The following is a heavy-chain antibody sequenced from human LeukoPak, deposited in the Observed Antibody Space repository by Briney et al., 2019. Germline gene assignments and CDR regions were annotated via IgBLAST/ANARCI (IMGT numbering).Heavy chain of an antibody. Sequence: ASVKVSCKASGYTFTSYDINWVRQATGQGLEWMGWMNPNSGNTNYAQKLQGRVTMTTDTSTSTAYMELRSLRSDDTAVYYCAREVPNYYDSSGYYPDYWGQGTLVTVSS. CDR1: GYTFTSYD. J-gene: IGHJ4*02. D-gene: IGHD3-22*01. CDR3: AREVPNYYDSSGYYPDY. CDR2: MNPNSGNT. V-gene: IGHV1-18*01.